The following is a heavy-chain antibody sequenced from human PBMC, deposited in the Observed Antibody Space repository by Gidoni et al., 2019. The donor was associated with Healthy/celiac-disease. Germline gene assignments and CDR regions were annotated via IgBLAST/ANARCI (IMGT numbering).Heavy chain of an antibody. D-gene: IGHD2-21*02. J-gene: IGHJ4*02. CDR3: ARGLRTRRGGDCCYYFDY. CDR1: GGSFSGYY. V-gene: IGHV4-34*01. Sequence: QVQLQQWGAGLLKPSETLSLTCAVYGGSFSGYYWSWIRQPPGKGLEWIGEINHSGSTNYNPSLKSRVTISVDTSKNQFSLKLSSVTAADTAVYYCARGLRTRRGGDCCYYFDYWGQGTLVTVSS. CDR2: INHSGST.